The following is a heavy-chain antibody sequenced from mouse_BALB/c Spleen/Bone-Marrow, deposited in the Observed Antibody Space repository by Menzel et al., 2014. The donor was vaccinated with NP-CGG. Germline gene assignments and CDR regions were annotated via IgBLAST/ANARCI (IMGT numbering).Heavy chain of an antibody. CDR1: GYTFTDYA. D-gene: IGHD1-1*01. Sequence: QVTLKECGAELVRPGVSVKISCKGSGYTFTDYAMHWVTQSHAKSLEWIGIISSSYGDATYNQKSKGKATMTVDKSSNTAYMELARLTSEDSAIYYCARGLSYYYGTSYYFDYWGQGTTLTVSS. CDR2: ISSSYGDA. V-gene: IGHV1S137*01. CDR3: ARGLSYYYGTSYYFDY. J-gene: IGHJ2*01.